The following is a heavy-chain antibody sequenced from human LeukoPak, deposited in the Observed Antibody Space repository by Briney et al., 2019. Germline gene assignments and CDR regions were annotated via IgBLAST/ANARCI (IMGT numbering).Heavy chain of an antibody. CDR1: GGTFSSYA. CDR2: IIPVFDTS. D-gene: IGHD1-26*01. CDR3: ARDLVVGGGTVAFDI. J-gene: IGHJ3*02. Sequence: GASVKVSCKASGGTFSSYALSWVRRAPGQRLEWMGGIIPVFDTSNYAQKFQGRVTITADESTSTAYMELSSLRSEDTAVYYCARDLVVGGGTVAFDIWGQGTMVTVSS. V-gene: IGHV1-69*13.